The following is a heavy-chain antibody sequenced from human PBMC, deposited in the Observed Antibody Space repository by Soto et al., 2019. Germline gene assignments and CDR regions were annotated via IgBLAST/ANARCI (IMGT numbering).Heavy chain of an antibody. D-gene: IGHD2-15*01. CDR1: GGSIYRSGYY. CDR2: IDYNGVT. CDR3: GKVLVGATGHTDSDS. J-gene: IGHJ4*02. Sequence: SETLSLTXTVSGGSIYRSGYYWGWIRQPPGRGLEWIGNIDYNGVTYSNPSLKSRVTISRDTSKNQFSLKLTSVTAADTALYYCGKVLVGATGHTDSDSWGPGTLVTVSS. V-gene: IGHV4-39*01.